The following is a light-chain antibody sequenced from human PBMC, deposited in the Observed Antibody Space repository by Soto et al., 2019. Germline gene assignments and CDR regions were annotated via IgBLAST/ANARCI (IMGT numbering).Light chain of an antibody. CDR2: NVS. J-gene: IGLJ1*01. V-gene: IGLV2-14*01. CDR1: SNDVGGYNH. CDR3: TSSTSGSLYV. Sequence: QSALTQPASVSGSPGQSITISCTGTSNDVGGYNHVSWYQQYPGKVPKLLIYNVSNRPSGVSDRFSGSKSGNTASLTISGLQAEDESDYFCTSSTSGSLYVFGTGTKVTFL.